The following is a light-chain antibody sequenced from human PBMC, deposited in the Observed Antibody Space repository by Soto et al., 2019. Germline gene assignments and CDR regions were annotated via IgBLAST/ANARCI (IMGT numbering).Light chain of an antibody. CDR3: QQYGSTPWT. J-gene: IGKJ1*01. CDR2: YAT. CDR1: QRVSNNF. Sequence: VVLTQFPGTLSLSPGETATLSCGASQRVSNNFLGWYQQKPGLPPRLLIYYATSRANGIPERFSGRGSGTHFTLTISRLEPEDFAVYYCQQYGSTPWTFGRGTKVEMK. V-gene: IGKV3D-20*01.